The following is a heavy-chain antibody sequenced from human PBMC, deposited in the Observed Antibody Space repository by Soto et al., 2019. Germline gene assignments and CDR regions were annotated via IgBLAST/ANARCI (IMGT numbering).Heavy chain of an antibody. J-gene: IGHJ4*02. Sequence: GGSLRLSCAASGFTFSSYWMSWVRQAPGKGLEWVANIKQDGSAKYYVDSVKGRFTISRDNAKNSLYLQMNSLRAEDTAVYYCARDQGYYDILTGYSTRRGRYFDYWGQGTLVTVSS. CDR3: ARDQGYYDILTGYSTRRGRYFDY. CDR2: IKQDGSAK. CDR1: GFTFSSYW. V-gene: IGHV3-7*01. D-gene: IGHD3-9*01.